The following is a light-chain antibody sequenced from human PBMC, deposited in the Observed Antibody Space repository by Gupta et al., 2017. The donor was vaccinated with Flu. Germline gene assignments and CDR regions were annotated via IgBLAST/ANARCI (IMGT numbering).Light chain of an antibody. V-gene: IGKV3-20*01. CDR1: QSVRSNY. CDR3: QQEGLSPTT. J-gene: IGKJ1*01. CDR2: GAS. Sequence: GTLSLSPGERATLSCRASQSVRSNYLAWYLQKPGQSPRLLIYGASSRATGIPDRFSGSGSGTDFTLTISRLEPEDFAVYYCQQEGLSPTTFGQGTKVEVK.